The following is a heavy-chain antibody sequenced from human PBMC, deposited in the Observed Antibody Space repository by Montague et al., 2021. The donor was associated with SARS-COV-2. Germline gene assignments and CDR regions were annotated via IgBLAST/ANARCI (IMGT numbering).Heavy chain of an antibody. J-gene: IGHJ6*02. V-gene: IGHV6-1*01. CDR1: GDSVVKNRAR. CDR2: PYYRYKWYN. CDR3: TSGREGNYNVMDV. D-gene: IGHD1-1*01. Sequence: CAISGDSVVKNRARWEWDRHSLQRPPERLCRPYYRYKWYNDYAVSVRGRVTINPDTSKNQFSLQLNSVTPEDTAIYYCTSGREGNYNVMDVWGQGTTVTVSS.